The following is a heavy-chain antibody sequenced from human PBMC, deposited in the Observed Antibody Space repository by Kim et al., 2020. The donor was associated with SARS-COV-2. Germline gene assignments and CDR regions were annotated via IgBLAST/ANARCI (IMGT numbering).Heavy chain of an antibody. J-gene: IGHJ6*02. D-gene: IGHD3-3*01. CDR3: ARGVLEWLSKKGYGMDV. CDR1: GFTFSSYG. V-gene: IGHV3-33*01. CDR2: IWYDGSNK. Sequence: GGSLRLSCAASGFTFSSYGMHWVRQAPGKGLEWVAVIWYDGSNKYYADSVKGRFTISRDNSKNTLYLQMNSLRAEDTAVYYCARGVLEWLSKKGYGMDVWGQGTTVTVSS.